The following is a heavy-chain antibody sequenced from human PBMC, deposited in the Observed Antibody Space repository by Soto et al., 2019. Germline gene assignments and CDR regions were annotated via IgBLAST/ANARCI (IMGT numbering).Heavy chain of an antibody. V-gene: IGHV4-30-4*01. CDR3: ARDRSNSPDYFDF. CDR2: IYYTGRT. D-gene: IGHD6-13*01. CDR1: GGSIGSDDYY. Sequence: SETLSLTCTVSGGSIGSDDYYWSWIRQPPEKGLEWIGYIYYTGRTYYNPSLKSRVTISIDTSRNQFSLTLTSVSAADTAVYYCARDRSNSPDYFDFGGQGTLVTVSS. J-gene: IGHJ4*02.